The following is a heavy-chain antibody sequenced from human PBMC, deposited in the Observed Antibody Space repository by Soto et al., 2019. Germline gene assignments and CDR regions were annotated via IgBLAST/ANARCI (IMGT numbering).Heavy chain of an antibody. CDR3: ARDRTRITMIVVVRAFDI. V-gene: IGHV1-46*01. J-gene: IGHJ3*02. D-gene: IGHD3-22*01. CDR1: GYTFTSYY. Sequence: ASVKVSCKASGYTFTSYYKHWVRQAPGQGLEWMGIINPSGGSTSYAQKFQGRVTMTRDTSTSTVYMELSSLRSEDTAVYYCARDRTRITMIVVVRAFDIWGQGTMVTVSS. CDR2: INPSGGST.